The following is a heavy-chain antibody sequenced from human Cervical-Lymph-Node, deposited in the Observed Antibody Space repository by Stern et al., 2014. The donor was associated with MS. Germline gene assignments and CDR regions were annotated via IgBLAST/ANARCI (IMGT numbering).Heavy chain of an antibody. V-gene: IGHV4-4*02. J-gene: IGHJ3*02. CDR1: GDSISSDNW. CDR2: IYHSGTT. D-gene: IGHD3-3*01. Sequence: QVQLQESGPGLVKPSGTLSLTCAVSGDSISSDNWWSWVRQPPGKGMEWIGEIYHSGTTNYNPSLRSRVTISMDKTTNQISLKVRSVTAADTAIYYCARGPDLFRQYDSWSSNSRGPFDIWGQGTVVTVSS. CDR3: ARGPDLFRQYDSWSSNSRGPFDI.